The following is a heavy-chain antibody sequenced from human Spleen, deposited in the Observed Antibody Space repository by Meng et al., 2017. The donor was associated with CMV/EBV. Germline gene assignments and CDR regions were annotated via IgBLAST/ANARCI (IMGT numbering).Heavy chain of an antibody. D-gene: IGHD1-26*01. J-gene: IGHJ6*02. Sequence: GGSLRLSCAASGFTFDDYAMHWVRQAPGKGLEWVSGISWNSGSIGYADSVKGRFTISRDNAKNTLYLQMNSLRAEDTAVYYCASNLEWELDYYYYGMDVWGQGTTVTVSS. V-gene: IGHV3-9*01. CDR1: GFTFDDYA. CDR2: ISWNSGSI. CDR3: ASNLEWELDYYYYGMDV.